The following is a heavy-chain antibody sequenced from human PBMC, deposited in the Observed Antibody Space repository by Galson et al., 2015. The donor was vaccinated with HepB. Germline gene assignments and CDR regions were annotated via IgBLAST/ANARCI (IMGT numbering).Heavy chain of an antibody. Sequence: SLRLSCAASGFTFSSYAMHWVRQAPGKGLEWVAVISYDGSNKYYADSVKGRFTISRDNSKNTLYLQMNSLRAEDTAVYYCAREYCTNGVCYPTFDYWGQGTLVTVSS. CDR1: GFTFSSYA. V-gene: IGHV3-30-3*01. CDR3: AREYCTNGVCYPTFDY. D-gene: IGHD2-8*01. J-gene: IGHJ4*02. CDR2: ISYDGSNK.